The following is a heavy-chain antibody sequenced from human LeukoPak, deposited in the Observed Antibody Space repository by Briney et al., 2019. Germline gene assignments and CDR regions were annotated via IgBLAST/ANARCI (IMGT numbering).Heavy chain of an antibody. V-gene: IGHV4-31*03. CDR1: GGSISSGGYY. J-gene: IGHJ5*02. D-gene: IGHD3-10*01. Sequence: PSETLSLTCTVSGGSISSGGYYWSWIRQHPGKGLEWIGYIYYSGSTYYNPSLKSRVTISVDTSKNQFSLKLSSVTAADTAVYYCAREGMYYYGSGSYYNTNWFDPWAREPWSPSPQ. CDR2: IYYSGST. CDR3: AREGMYYYGSGSYYNTNWFDP.